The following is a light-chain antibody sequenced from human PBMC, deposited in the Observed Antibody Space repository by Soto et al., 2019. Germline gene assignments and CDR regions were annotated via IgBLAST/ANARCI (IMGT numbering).Light chain of an antibody. J-gene: IGKJ1*01. CDR1: QSISSW. V-gene: IGKV1-5*01. CDR3: QQYKSYSQT. Sequence: DIQMTQFPSTLSASVGDRVTITCRASQSISSWLAWYQQKPGKAPKLLIYDASSLESGVPSRFSGSGSGTEFTLTISSLQPDDFATYYCQQYKSYSQTFGQGTKVDIK. CDR2: DAS.